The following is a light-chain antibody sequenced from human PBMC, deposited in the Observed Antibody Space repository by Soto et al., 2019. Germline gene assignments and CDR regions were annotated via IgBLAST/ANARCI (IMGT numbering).Light chain of an antibody. CDR2: DAS. V-gene: IGKV3-11*01. CDR1: QSVLTY. CDR3: QQRINWPMYT. J-gene: IGKJ2*01. Sequence: IVLTQSPATLSLSPGARANLSCRASQSVLTYLAWYQQKPGQAPRLLIYDASNRATGIPARFSGSGSGTDFTLTSSSLEPEDFAVYYCQQRINWPMYTFGQWTKLEIK.